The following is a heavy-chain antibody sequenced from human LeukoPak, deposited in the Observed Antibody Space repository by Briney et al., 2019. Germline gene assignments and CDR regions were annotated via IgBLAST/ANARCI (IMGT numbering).Heavy chain of an antibody. D-gene: IGHD1-26*01. CDR1: GGSISSGGYY. CDR3: ARDSRRVHDPTTFDY. CDR2: IYHSGST. Sequence: SETLSLTCTVSGGSISSGGYYWSWIRQPPGKGLEWIGYIYHSGSTYYNPSLKSRVTISVDRSKNQFSLKLSSVTAADTAVYYCARDSRRVHDPTTFDYWGQGTLVTVSS. J-gene: IGHJ4*02. V-gene: IGHV4-30-2*01.